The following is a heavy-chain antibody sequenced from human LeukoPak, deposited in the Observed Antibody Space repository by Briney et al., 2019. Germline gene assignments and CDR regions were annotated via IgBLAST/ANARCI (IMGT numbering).Heavy chain of an antibody. CDR2: IYYSGST. CDR1: GGSVSSGSYY. D-gene: IGHD2-2*01. J-gene: IGHJ4*02. CDR3: ATCSTSCSSYFDY. Sequence: SETLSLTCTVSGGSVSSGSYYWSWIRQPPGKGLEWIGYIYYSGSTNYNPSLKSRVTISVDTSKNQFSLKLSSVTAADTAVYYCATCSTSCSSYFDYWGQGTLVTVSS. V-gene: IGHV4-61*01.